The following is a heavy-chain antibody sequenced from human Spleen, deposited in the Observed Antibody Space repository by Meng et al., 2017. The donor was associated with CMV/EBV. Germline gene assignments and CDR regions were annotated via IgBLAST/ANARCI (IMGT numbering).Heavy chain of an antibody. V-gene: IGHV4-34*01. CDR2: INHSGSP. J-gene: IGHJ3*02. Sequence: YCVSFSSYYCGLIRRPPWKGLERIAEINHSGSPIYTPYLRSRVTTSLDTSKNHLSLKLSSVTAADTAVYYCARGGLQNLPFFDAFHIWGQGTMVTVSS. CDR3: ARGGLQNLPFFDAFHI. D-gene: IGHD4-11*01. CDR1: CVSFSSYY.